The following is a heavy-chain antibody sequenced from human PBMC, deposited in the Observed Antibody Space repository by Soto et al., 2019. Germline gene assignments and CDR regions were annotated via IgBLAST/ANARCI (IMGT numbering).Heavy chain of an antibody. D-gene: IGHD4-17*01. CDR2: IGTNGADK. V-gene: IGHV3-23*01. CDR3: AADYLRHNSLNGYYYSYGMDV. Sequence: GGSLRLSCAASGITFSTYAMSWVRLAPGQGLEWVSTIGTNGADKQYADFVKGRFTVSRDRSDGTLSLQMNSLRAEDTAVYYCAADYLRHNSLNGYYYSYGMDVWGQGTTGTVSS. J-gene: IGHJ6*02. CDR1: GITFSTYA.